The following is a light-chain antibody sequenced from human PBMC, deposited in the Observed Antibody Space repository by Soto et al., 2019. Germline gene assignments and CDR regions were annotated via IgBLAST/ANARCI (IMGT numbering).Light chain of an antibody. Sequence: DIQMTQTPSSLSASVGDRVTITCRASQTISGYLNWYQQKPGKAPKLLIYDASSLESGVPSRFSGTGSGTEFTFSITSLQPEDFGTYYCQQCYMGWTFGQGTKVDI. CDR3: QQCYMGWT. CDR2: DAS. CDR1: QTISGY. V-gene: IGKV1-39*01. J-gene: IGKJ1*01.